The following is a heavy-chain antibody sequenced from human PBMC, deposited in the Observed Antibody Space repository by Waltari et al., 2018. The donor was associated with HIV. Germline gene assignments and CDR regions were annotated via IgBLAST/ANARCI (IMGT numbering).Heavy chain of an antibody. CDR3: ARVTRDTSSGYTGLPYFDY. CDR2: ISYDTINI. CDR1: GITFFNSYG. Sequence: VQPGRSLRPSCVASGITFFNSYGMHWVRQAPGKGLEWVATISYDTINIYYADSVKGRFTIARYNSKNTLYLQMNSLRGEDKGVYFCARVTRDTSSGYTGLPYFDYWGQGTLVPVAS. D-gene: IGHD3-22*01. V-gene: IGHV3-30*03. J-gene: IGHJ4*02.